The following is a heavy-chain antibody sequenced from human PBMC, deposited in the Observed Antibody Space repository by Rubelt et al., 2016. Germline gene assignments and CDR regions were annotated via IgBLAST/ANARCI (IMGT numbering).Heavy chain of an antibody. CDR2: IYYSGST. CDR3: ARYCSGGSCYGTFHY. CDR1: GGSISSSSYY. D-gene: IGHD2-15*01. V-gene: IGHV4-39*01. Sequence: QLQLQESGPGLVKPSETLSLTCTVSGGSISSSSYYWGWIRQPPGKGLEWIGRIYYSGSTYYNPSLRSRVTISVDTSKNQFSRKLSCVTAADTAVYYCARYCSGGSCYGTFHYWGQGTLVTVSS. J-gene: IGHJ4*02.